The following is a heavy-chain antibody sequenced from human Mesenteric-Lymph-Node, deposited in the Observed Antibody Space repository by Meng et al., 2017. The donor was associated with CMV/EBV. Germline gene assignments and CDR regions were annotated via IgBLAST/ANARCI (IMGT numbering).Heavy chain of an antibody. J-gene: IGHJ4*02. CDR3: TGDSVSNPNLDY. V-gene: IGHV3-66*01. CDR2: IYRGDNT. D-gene: IGHD3-10*01. Sequence: VGPVWVGGGLVQPGGSLRLYCAASGFNVRDKYMSWVRQAPGKGLEWVCIIYRGDNTYYIDSVKDRFTVSRDNSKNTMYLQMNSLRVEDTAVYYCTGDSVSNPNLDYWGQGTLVTVSS. CDR1: GFNVRDKY.